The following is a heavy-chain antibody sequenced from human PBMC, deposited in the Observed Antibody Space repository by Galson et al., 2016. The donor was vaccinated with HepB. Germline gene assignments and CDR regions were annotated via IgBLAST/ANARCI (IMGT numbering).Heavy chain of an antibody. V-gene: IGHV4-59*01. CDR3: AREVASRFDY. J-gene: IGHJ4*02. D-gene: IGHD5-12*01. CDR1: GDSISGYY. Sequence: SETLSLTCTVSGDSISGYYWTWIRQPPGKGLEWIGYVYYTGSTKYNPSLRSPVSISVDTSKNQFSLKLSSVTAADTAVYYCAREVASRFDYWGQGILVSVSS. CDR2: VYYTGST.